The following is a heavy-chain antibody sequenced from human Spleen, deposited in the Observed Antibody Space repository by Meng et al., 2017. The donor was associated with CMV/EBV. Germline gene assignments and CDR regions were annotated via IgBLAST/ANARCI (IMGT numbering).Heavy chain of an antibody. J-gene: IGHJ4*02. V-gene: IGHV3-73*01. CDR3: TSLLTTAGRWGGLGI. CDR2: IRIEGNSYAP. Sequence: GESLKISCAASGFAFSGSAIHWVRQASGKGLEWVGRIRIEGNSYAPAYSVSVRDRFTLSRDDSKSTAYLQMNNLKTEDTAVYYCTSLLTTAGRWGGLGIWGQGTLVTVSS. CDR1: GFAFSGSA. D-gene: IGHD4-11*01.